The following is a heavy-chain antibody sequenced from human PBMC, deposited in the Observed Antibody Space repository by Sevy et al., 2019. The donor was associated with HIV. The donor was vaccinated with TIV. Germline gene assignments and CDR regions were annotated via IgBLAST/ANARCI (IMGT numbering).Heavy chain of an antibody. CDR2: IRRNSHEPYGGTT. CDR1: GFTFGDYA. J-gene: IGHJ4*02. CDR3: TRALATADTPEYYFDY. Sequence: GGSLRLSCTSSGFTFGDYAMSWFRQAPGKGLEWVAFIRRNSHEPYGGTTEYAGSVKGRFTISIDDSKSIAYLQMNSLETEDTAVYYCTRALATADTPEYYFDYWGQGILVTVSS. D-gene: IGHD5-12*01. V-gene: IGHV3-49*03.